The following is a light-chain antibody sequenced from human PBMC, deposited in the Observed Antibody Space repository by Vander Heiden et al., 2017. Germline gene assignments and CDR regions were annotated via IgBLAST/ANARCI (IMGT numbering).Light chain of an antibody. V-gene: IGKV4-1*01. CDR2: WAS. CDR3: QQYYSTPQT. J-gene: IGKJ1*01. CDR1: QSVLYSSNNKNY. Sequence: DTVMTQSPDSLAVSLGERAPINCKSSQSVLYSSNNKNYLAWYQQKPGQPPKLLIYWASTRESGVPDRFSGSGSGTDFTLTISSLQAEDVAVYYCQQYYSTPQTFGQGTKVEIK.